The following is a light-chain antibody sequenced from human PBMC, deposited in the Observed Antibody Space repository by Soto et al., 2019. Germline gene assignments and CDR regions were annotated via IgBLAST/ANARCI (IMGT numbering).Light chain of an antibody. J-gene: IGKJ5*01. Sequence: EIVMTQSPATLSVSPGERATLSCRASQSVSSNLAWYQQKPGQAPRLLIYGASTRATGIPARFSGSGSGTEFTLTISSLEPEDSAVYYCQQRSNWPSITFGQGTRLEI. CDR2: GAS. CDR3: QQRSNWPSIT. CDR1: QSVSSN. V-gene: IGKV3-15*01.